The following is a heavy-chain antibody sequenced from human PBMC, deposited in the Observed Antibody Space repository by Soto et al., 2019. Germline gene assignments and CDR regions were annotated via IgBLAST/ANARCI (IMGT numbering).Heavy chain of an antibody. V-gene: IGHV4-59*01. CDR3: ARDGDTSGYYYFDY. CDR2: IYYSGST. J-gene: IGHJ4*02. D-gene: IGHD3-22*01. CDR1: GGSISGYY. Sequence: SETLSLTCTVSGGSISGYYWSWIRQPPGKRLEWIGYIYYSGSTNYNPSLKSRVTISVDTSKKQFSLKVSSVTAADTAVYYCARDGDTSGYYYFDYWGQGTLVTVSS.